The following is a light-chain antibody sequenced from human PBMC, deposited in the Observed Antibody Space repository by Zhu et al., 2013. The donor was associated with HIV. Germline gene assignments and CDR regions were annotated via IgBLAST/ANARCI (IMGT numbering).Light chain of an antibody. CDR1: QGISND. CDR2: AAS. CDR3: QNYRSAPWT. Sequence: DIQMTQSPSSLSASVGDRVTITCRASQGISNDLAWYQQKPGKVPKLLMYAASTLQSGVPSRFSGSGSGTDFTLTISSLQPEDVASYYCQNYRSAPWTFGQGTKVEIK. V-gene: IGKV1-27*01. J-gene: IGKJ1*01.